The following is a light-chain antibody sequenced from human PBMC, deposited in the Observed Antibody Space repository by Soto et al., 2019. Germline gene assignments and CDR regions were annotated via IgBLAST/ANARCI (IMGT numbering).Light chain of an antibody. CDR2: DVS. Sequence: QSVLTQPRSVSGSPGQSVTISCTGTSSDVGGYNYVSWYQQHPGKAPKLMIYDVSKRPSGVPDRFSGSKSGNTASLTISGLQAEDEADYYYCSYAGSYTLDVVFGGGTKLTVL. CDR1: SSDVGGYNY. CDR3: CSYAGSYTLDVV. V-gene: IGLV2-11*01. J-gene: IGLJ2*01.